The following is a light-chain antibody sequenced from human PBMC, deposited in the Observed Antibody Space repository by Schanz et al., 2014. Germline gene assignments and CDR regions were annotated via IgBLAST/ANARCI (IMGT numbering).Light chain of an antibody. CDR3: QHYSVPSGT. V-gene: IGKV1-39*01. CDR2: AAS. J-gene: IGKJ2*01. CDR1: QSISNY. Sequence: DIQMTQSPSSLSASVGDRVTITCRASQSISNYLNWYQQKPGKAPNLLIYAASSLQDGVPSSFSGSGSGTDFTLTISGLQPDDFATFYCQHYSVPSGTFGQGTKLEIK.